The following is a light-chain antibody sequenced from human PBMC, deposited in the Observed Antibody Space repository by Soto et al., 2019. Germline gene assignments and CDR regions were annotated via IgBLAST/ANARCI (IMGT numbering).Light chain of an antibody. Sequence: QSVLTQPPSVSGAPGQRVTISCTGSSSNIGAGYDVHWYQQLPGTAPKLLIYGNSNRPSGVPDRFSGSKSGTSASLAIAGLQTGDAADYYCATWDSSLSAWLFGGGTKLTVL. V-gene: IGLV1-40*01. CDR1: SSNIGAGYD. CDR3: ATWDSSLSAWL. J-gene: IGLJ3*02. CDR2: GNS.